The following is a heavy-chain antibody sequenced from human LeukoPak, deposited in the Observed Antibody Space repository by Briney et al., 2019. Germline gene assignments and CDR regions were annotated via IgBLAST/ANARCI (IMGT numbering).Heavy chain of an antibody. Sequence: SQTLSLTCAISGDSVSSNSVAWNWIRQSPSRGFEWLGRTYYRSKWYNDYAASVKSRITINADTSKNEFSLQLSSVTPEDTAVYYCARYNWNDVRWIDPWGQGILVTVSS. D-gene: IGHD1-1*01. J-gene: IGHJ5*02. CDR1: GDSVSSNSVA. CDR3: ARYNWNDVRWIDP. CDR2: TYYRSKWYN. V-gene: IGHV6-1*01.